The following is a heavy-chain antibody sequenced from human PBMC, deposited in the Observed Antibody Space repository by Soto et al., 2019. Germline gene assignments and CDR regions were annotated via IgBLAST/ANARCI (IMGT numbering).Heavy chain of an antibody. J-gene: IGHJ3*01. CDR2: ISNDGSDK. CDR1: GFTFNNYG. Sequence: QVQLVESGGGVVQPGTSLRLSCAASGFTFNNYGMHWVRQAPGTGLEWVAAISNDGSDKYYADSVKGRLTISRDNSKNTLYLQMDSLGAEATAVYYCAKDQGIAASHGIDWGQGTMVTVSS. V-gene: IGHV3-30*18. D-gene: IGHD6-13*01. CDR3: AKDQGIAASHGID.